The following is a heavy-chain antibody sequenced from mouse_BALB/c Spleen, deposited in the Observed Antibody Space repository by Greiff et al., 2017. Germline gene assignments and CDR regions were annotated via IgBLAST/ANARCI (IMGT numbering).Heavy chain of an antibody. Sequence: EVKLVDSGGGLVQPGGSLRLSCAPSGFTFSDFYMEWVRQPPGKRLEWIAASRNKANDYTTEYSASVKGRFIVSRDTSQSILYLQMNALRAEDTAIYYCARGRYDPFAYWGQGTLVTVSA. D-gene: IGHD2-14*01. CDR3: ARGRYDPFAY. V-gene: IGHV7-1*02. CDR2: SRNKANDYTT. CDR1: GFTFSDFY. J-gene: IGHJ3*01.